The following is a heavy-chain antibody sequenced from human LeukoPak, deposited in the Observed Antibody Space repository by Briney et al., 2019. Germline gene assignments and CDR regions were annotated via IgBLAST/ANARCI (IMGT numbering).Heavy chain of an antibody. J-gene: IGHJ4*02. Sequence: SETLSLTCAVYGGSFSGYHWSWIRQPPGKGLEWIGEINHSGSTNYNPSLKSRVTISVDTSKNQFSLKLSSVTAADTAVYYCARGYSSSWRDYWGQGTLVTVSS. D-gene: IGHD6-13*01. V-gene: IGHV4-34*01. CDR2: INHSGST. CDR1: GGSFSGYH. CDR3: ARGYSSSWRDY.